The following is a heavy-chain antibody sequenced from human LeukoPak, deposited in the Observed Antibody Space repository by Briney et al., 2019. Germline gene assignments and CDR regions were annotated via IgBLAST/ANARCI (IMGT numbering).Heavy chain of an antibody. CDR3: ARRSCSTWYFDY. V-gene: IGHV4-39*01. CDR2: IDYSGST. CDR1: GGSISSSSFY. D-gene: IGHD6-13*01. Sequence: KPSETLSLTCTVSGGSISSSSFYWGWIRQPPGKGLEWIGSIDYSGSTYYNPSLKSRLTISVDTSKNQFSLKLSSVTAADMAVYYCARRSCSTWYFDYWGQGTLVTVSS. J-gene: IGHJ4*02.